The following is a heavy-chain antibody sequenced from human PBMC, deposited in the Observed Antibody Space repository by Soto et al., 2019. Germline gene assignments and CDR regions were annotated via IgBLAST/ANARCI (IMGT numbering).Heavy chain of an antibody. CDR1: GGSISSSSYY. J-gene: IGHJ3*02. CDR3: ARPTRGIAAAGLFDI. CDR2: IYYSGST. V-gene: IGHV4-39*01. Sequence: PSETLSLTCTVSGGSISSSSYYWGWIRQPPGKGLEWIGSIYYSGSTYYNPSLKSRVTISVDTSKNQFSLKLSSVTAADTAVYYCARPTRGIAAAGLFDIWGQGTMVTVSS. D-gene: IGHD6-13*01.